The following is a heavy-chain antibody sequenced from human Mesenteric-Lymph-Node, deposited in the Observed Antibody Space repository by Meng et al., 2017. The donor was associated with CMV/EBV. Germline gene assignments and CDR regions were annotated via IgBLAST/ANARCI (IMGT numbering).Heavy chain of an antibody. CDR1: GFSVIDNY. J-gene: IGHJ4*02. CDR3: ARQSAVAGTY. V-gene: IGHV3-21*01. CDR2: ISSSSSYI. Sequence: GGSLRLSCAASGFSVIDNYMSWVRQAPGKGLEWVSSISSSSSYIYYADSVKGRFTISRDNAKNSLYLQMNSLRAEDTAVYYCARQSAVAGTYWGQGTLVTVSS. D-gene: IGHD6-19*01.